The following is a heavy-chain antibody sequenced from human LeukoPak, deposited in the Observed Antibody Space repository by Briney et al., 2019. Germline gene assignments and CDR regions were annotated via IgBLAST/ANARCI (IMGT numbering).Heavy chain of an antibody. D-gene: IGHD3-22*01. J-gene: IGHJ3*02. CDR3: EGSSGSVRTNAFDI. CDR1: GGSISSSSYY. V-gene: IGHV4-39*01. Sequence: SETQSLTCTVSGGSISSSSYYWGWIHQPPGKGLEWIGRIYYRGRTYYNPSLKSRVTISVDTSKNQFSLKLSSVTAADTAVYYCEGSSGSVRTNAFDIWGQGTMVTVSS. CDR2: IYYRGRT.